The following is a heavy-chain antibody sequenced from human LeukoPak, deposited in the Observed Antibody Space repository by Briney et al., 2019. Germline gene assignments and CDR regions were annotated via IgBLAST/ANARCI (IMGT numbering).Heavy chain of an antibody. CDR3: ARMMPGMDV. Sequence: GGSLRLSCTASGFTFADFAVSWVRQVPGKGLQWIGLIRTEAVGGATEYATSVRGTFTVSRDHSKGIAYLQMNSLKTEDTGVYYCARMMPGMDVSGQRTPATVSS. D-gene: IGHD2-2*01. J-gene: IGHJ6*01. CDR2: IRTEAVGGAT. CDR1: GFTFADFA. V-gene: IGHV3-49*04.